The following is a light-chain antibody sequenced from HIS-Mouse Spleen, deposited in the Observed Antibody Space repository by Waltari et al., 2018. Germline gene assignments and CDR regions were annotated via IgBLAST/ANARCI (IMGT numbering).Light chain of an antibody. Sequence: EIVLTQSPATLSLSPGERATLSCRASQSVSSYLAWYQQKPGQAPRRLIYDASNRATGIPARCSGSGSGTDFTLTISSLEPEDFAVYYCQQRSNWPPYTFGQGTKLEIK. CDR1: QSVSSY. CDR3: QQRSNWPPYT. J-gene: IGKJ2*01. CDR2: DAS. V-gene: IGKV3-11*01.